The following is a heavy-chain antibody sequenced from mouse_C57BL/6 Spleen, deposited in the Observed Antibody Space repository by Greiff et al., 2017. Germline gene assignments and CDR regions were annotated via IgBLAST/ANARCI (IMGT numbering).Heavy chain of an antibody. D-gene: IGHD2-3*01. V-gene: IGHV5-17*01. CDR3: ARGYYYCDY. CDR1: GFTFRDYG. J-gene: IGHJ2*01. CDR2: ISSGSSTI. Sequence: EVMLVESGGGLVKPGGSLKLSCAASGFTFRDYGMHWVRQAPEKGLEWVAYISSGSSTIYYADTVKGRFTISRDNAKNTLFLQMTSLRSEDTAMYYCARGYYYCDYWGQGTTLTVSS.